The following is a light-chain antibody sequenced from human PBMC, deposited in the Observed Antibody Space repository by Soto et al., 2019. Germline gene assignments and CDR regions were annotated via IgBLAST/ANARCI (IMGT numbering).Light chain of an antibody. Sequence: EIVLTQSPGTLSLSPGERATHSCRASQSGSSTYLAWYQQKPGQAPRLLIYDASRRATGIPDRFSGSGSGTDFTLTISRLEPEDFAVYYCQQYGNSPRTFGQGTKVDIK. V-gene: IGKV3-20*01. J-gene: IGKJ1*01. CDR2: DAS. CDR3: QQYGNSPRT. CDR1: QSGSSTY.